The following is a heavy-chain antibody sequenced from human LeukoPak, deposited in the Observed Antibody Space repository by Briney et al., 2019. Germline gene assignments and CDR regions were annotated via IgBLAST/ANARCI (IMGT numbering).Heavy chain of an antibody. V-gene: IGHV3-49*04. Sequence: GGSLRLSCTASGFTFSDYAMSWVRQAPGKGPEWVGFIRNKAYGGTAEYAASVKGRFTISRDDSKTIAYLQMNSLKTEDTAVYYCTREKRYFDWFQADYWGQGTLVTVSS. D-gene: IGHD3-9*01. CDR3: TREKRYFDWFQADY. J-gene: IGHJ4*02. CDR1: GFTFSDYA. CDR2: IRNKAYGGTA.